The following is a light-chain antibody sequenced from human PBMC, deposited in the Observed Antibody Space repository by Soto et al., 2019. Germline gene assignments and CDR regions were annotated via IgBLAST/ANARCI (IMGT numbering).Light chain of an antibody. J-gene: IGLJ2*01. CDR1: SGYVGASNF. Sequence: QSVLTQPASVSGSHGQSITISCTGTSGYVGASNFVSWYQHHPGKAPKLIIYDVSNRPSGTSYRFSASRSGNTASLTISGLQAEDEAYYYCASHPTTNTHVVFGGGTKLTVL. CDR2: DVS. CDR3: ASHPTTNTHVV. V-gene: IGLV2-14*03.